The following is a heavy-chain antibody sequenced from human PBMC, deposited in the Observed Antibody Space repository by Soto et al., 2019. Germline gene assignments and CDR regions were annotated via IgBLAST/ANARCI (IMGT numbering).Heavy chain of an antibody. D-gene: IGHD2-8*02. CDR3: ARVPGTGTYYYYGMDV. Sequence: EVQLLESGGGLVQPGGSLRLSCAASGFTFSSSAMSWVRQAPGKGLEWVSAISGSGGSTYYADSVKGRFTISRDNSKNTLYLQMNSLRAEDTAVYYCARVPGTGTYYYYGMDVWGQGTTVTVSS. V-gene: IGHV3-23*01. CDR2: ISGSGGST. CDR1: GFTFSSSA. J-gene: IGHJ6*02.